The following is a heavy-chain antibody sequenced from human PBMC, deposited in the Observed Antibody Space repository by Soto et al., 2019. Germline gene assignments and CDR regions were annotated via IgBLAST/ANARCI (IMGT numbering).Heavy chain of an antibody. J-gene: IGHJ4*02. V-gene: IGHV1-3*05. Sequence: QVQLVQSGAEEKKPGASVKVSCKASGYTFTSYAMHWVRQAPGQRLEWMGWINAGNGNTKYSQKFQGRVTITRDTSASTAYMELSSLRSEDTAVYYCARSIVVVTALDDWVQGTQVTVSS. CDR3: ARSIVVVTALDD. CDR1: GYTFTSYA. D-gene: IGHD2-21*02. CDR2: INAGNGNT.